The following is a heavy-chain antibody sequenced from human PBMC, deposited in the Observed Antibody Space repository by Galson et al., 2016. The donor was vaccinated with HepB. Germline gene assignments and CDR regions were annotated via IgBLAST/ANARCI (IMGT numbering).Heavy chain of an antibody. J-gene: IGHJ4*02. CDR1: GFTFITYS. Sequence: LRLSCAASGFTFITYSMNWVRQAPGKGLEWVSSISGTGTYIYYAESVKGRFTISRDNAKNLLYLQMNSLRAEDTAVYYCARGSDYDILTGYLSWGQGTLVTVSS. CDR2: ISGTGTYI. D-gene: IGHD3-9*01. V-gene: IGHV3-21*06. CDR3: ARGSDYDILTGYLS.